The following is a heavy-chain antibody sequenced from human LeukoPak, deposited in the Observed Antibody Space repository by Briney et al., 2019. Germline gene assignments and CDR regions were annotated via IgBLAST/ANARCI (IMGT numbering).Heavy chain of an antibody. CDR3: ARARTYYYGSGSYTDAFDI. CDR2: IIPIFGTA. Sequence: ASVKVSCKASGGTFSSYAISWVRQAPGQGLEWMGGIIPIFGTANYAQKFQGRVTITADESTSTAYMELSSLRFEDTAVYYCARARTYYYGSGSYTDAFDIWGQGTMVTVSS. J-gene: IGHJ3*02. V-gene: IGHV1-69*13. CDR1: GGTFSSYA. D-gene: IGHD3-10*01.